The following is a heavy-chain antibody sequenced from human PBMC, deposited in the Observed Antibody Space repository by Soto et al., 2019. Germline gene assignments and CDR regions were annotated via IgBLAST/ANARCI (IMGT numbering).Heavy chain of an antibody. CDR1: GGSISSGGYS. Sequence: SETLSLTCAVSGGSISSGGYSWSWIRQPPGKGLEWIGYIYHSGSTYYNPSLKSRVTISVDRSKNQFSLKPSSVTAADTAVYYCARSGSRLYYYYYGMDVWGQGTTVTV. J-gene: IGHJ6*02. CDR2: IYHSGST. V-gene: IGHV4-30-2*01. CDR3: ARSGSRLYYYYYGMDV. D-gene: IGHD3-10*01.